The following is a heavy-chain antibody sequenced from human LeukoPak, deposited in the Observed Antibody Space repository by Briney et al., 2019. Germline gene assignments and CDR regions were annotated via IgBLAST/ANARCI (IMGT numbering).Heavy chain of an antibody. CDR2: ISGSGGST. D-gene: IGHD3-16*01. Sequence: GGSLRLSCAASGFTFSSYAMSWVRQAPGKGLEWVSAISGSGGSTYYADSVKGRFTISRDNSKNMLYLQMNSLRAEDTAVYYCAKDSGDKVWPRRDYWGQGTLVTVSS. CDR3: AKDSGDKVWPRRDY. CDR1: GFTFSSYA. J-gene: IGHJ4*02. V-gene: IGHV3-23*01.